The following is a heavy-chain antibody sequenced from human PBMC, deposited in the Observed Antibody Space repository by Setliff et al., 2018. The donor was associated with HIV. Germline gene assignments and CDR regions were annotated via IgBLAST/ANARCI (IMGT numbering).Heavy chain of an antibody. D-gene: IGHD3-3*01. Sequence: GRSLKISCAASGFTFNSYGRHWVRQAPGKGLEWVALIWYDASKKEYAESVKGRFNILRDDSKKTVDLQMNSLRADDTAVYYCVKDVVKFWSGSGALDFWGPGTLVTVS. CDR3: VKDVVKFWSGSGALDF. J-gene: IGHJ4*02. CDR1: GFTFNSYG. V-gene: IGHV3-33*06. CDR2: IWYDASKK.